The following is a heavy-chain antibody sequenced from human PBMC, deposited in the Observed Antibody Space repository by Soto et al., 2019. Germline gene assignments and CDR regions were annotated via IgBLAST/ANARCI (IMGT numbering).Heavy chain of an antibody. Sequence: SETLSLTCTVSGDSISSGDYYWSWVRQPPGKGLEWIGYIYYSGSTYYNPSLRSRVTISVDTSKNQFSLKLSSVTAADTAVYYCARVRLLWSGYSFDYWGQGTLVTVSS. CDR1: GDSISSGDYY. CDR2: IYYSGST. D-gene: IGHD3-3*01. J-gene: IGHJ4*02. CDR3: ARVRLLWSGYSFDY. V-gene: IGHV4-30-4*01.